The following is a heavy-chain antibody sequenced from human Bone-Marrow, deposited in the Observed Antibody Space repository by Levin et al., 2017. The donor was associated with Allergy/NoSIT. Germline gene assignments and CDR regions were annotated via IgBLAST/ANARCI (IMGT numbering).Heavy chain of an antibody. CDR3: AREWAYGSGSPKLEPDY. V-gene: IGHV1-69*13. CDR2: IIPIFGTA. Sequence: ASVKVSCKASGGTFSSYAISWVRQAPGQGLEWMGGIIPIFGTANYAQKFQGRVTITADESTSTAYMELSSLRSEDTAVYYCAREWAYGSGSPKLEPDYWGQGTLVTVSS. J-gene: IGHJ4*02. D-gene: IGHD3-10*01. CDR1: GGTFSSYA.